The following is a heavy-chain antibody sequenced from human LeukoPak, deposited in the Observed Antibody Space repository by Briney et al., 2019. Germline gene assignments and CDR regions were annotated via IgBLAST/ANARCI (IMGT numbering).Heavy chain of an antibody. Sequence: ASVKVSCKASGYTFTGYYMHWVRQAPGQGLEWMGWINPNSGGTNYAQKFQGRVTMTRDTSISTAYMELRSLRSDDTAVYYCARLLAPSDAFDIWGQGTMVTVSS. CDR1: GYTFTGYY. CDR3: ARLLAPSDAFDI. CDR2: INPNSGGT. J-gene: IGHJ3*02. D-gene: IGHD3-3*02. V-gene: IGHV1-2*02.